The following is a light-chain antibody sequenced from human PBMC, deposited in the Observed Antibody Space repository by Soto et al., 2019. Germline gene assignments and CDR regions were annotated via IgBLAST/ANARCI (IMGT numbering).Light chain of an antibody. CDR1: QGVGTY. Sequence: DIQMTQSPSVLSASDGYRVTSTCRASQGVGTYLAWFQQKPGKVPKRLIFAATSLQGGVPTRFRGSGSGTEFTLTISSLQPEDFATYYCLQHKTFLTFGGGTRVEIK. CDR2: AAT. J-gene: IGKJ4*01. V-gene: IGKV1-17*03. CDR3: LQHKTFLT.